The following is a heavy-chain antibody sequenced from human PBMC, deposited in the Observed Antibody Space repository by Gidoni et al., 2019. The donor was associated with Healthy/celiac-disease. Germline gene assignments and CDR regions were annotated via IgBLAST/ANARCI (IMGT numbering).Heavy chain of an antibody. CDR1: GFTFSSYG. CDR2: IWYDGSNK. J-gene: IGHJ4*02. V-gene: IGHV3-33*01. D-gene: IGHD3-3*01. Sequence: QVQLVESGGGVVPPGRSLRLSCAASGFTFSSYGMHWVRQAPGKGLEWVAVIWYDGSNKYYADSVKGRFTISRDNSKNTLYLQMNSLRAEDTAVYYCARDQRGVVIMALGYWGQGTLVTVSS. CDR3: ARDQRGVVIMALGY.